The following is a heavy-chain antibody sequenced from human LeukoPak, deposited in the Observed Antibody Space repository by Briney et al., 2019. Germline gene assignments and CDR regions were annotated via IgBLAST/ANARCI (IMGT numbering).Heavy chain of an antibody. J-gene: IGHJ6*02. CDR3: ARGLSYCTSTSCLGYYGMDV. CDR2: INNVGSGT. CDR1: GFTFSAYW. V-gene: IGHV3-74*01. D-gene: IGHD2-2*01. Sequence: GGSLRLSCAASGFTFSAYWMHWVRQVPGKGLVWVSHINNVGSGTSYADSVKGRFTISRDNAKNTLYLQMNSLTAADTAVYSCARGLSYCTSTSCLGYYGMDVWGPGTTVTV.